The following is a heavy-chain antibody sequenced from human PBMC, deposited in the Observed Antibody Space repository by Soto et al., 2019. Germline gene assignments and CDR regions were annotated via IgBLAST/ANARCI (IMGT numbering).Heavy chain of an antibody. CDR1: GGSISSYY. Sequence: SETLSLTCTVSGGSISSYYWSWIRQPPGKGLEWIGYIYYSGSTNYNPSLKSRVTISVDTSKNQFSLKLSSVTAADTAVYYCARGFPRITIFSTLQTGFDPWGQGTLVTVS. V-gene: IGHV4-59*01. D-gene: IGHD3-9*01. CDR2: IYYSGST. J-gene: IGHJ5*02. CDR3: ARGFPRITIFSTLQTGFDP.